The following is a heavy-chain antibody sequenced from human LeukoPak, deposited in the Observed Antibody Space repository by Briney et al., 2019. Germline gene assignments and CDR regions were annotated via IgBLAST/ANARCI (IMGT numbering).Heavy chain of an antibody. V-gene: IGHV3-7*01. Sequence: GGSLRLTCTASGFTFSDYWMSWVRQAPGKGAEWVANIKQDGSDKYYVDSVKGRFTISRDNAKNALYLQMNSLRAEDTAVYYCARYPSKQQLVIFQHFDYWGQGTLVTVSS. J-gene: IGHJ4*02. CDR3: ARYPSKQQLVIFQHFDY. D-gene: IGHD6-13*01. CDR1: GFTFSDYW. CDR2: IKQDGSDK.